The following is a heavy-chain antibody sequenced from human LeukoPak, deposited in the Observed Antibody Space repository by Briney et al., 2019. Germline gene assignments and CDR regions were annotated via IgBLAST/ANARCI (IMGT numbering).Heavy chain of an antibody. Sequence: PGGSLRLSCAASGFTFSSYAMSWVRQAPGKGLEWVSAISGSGGSTYYADSVKGRFTISRDNAKNSLYLQMNSLRAEDTAVYYCARDSIAMVRGVIRAYYYYYMDVWGKGTTVTISS. D-gene: IGHD3-10*01. J-gene: IGHJ6*03. CDR2: ISGSGGST. CDR1: GFTFSSYA. CDR3: ARDSIAMVRGVIRAYYYYYMDV. V-gene: IGHV3-23*01.